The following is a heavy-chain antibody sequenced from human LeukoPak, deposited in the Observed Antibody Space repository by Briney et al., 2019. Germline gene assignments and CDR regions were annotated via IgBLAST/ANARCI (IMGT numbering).Heavy chain of an antibody. CDR2: ISGSHTYI. CDR3: ARDREWEVFDY. CDR1: EFTFSMYG. Sequence: GGSLRLSCAASEFTFSMYGMNWVRQAPGKGLEWVSSISGSHTYIAYADSVKGRFTISRDNTKNSLYLQMNSLRADDTAVYYCARDREWEVFDYWGQGTLVTVSS. V-gene: IGHV3-21*01. D-gene: IGHD1-26*01. J-gene: IGHJ4*02.